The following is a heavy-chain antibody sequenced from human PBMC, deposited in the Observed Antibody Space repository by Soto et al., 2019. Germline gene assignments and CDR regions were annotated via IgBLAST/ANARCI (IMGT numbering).Heavy chain of an antibody. V-gene: IGHV3-33*06. J-gene: IGHJ4*01. CDR1: GFTFSSYG. Sequence: GGFLRLSCAASGFTFSSYGMHWVRQAPGKGLEWVAAIWGGGGNKYYADSVKGRFTISRDNSRNTIYLQMNSLRAEDTATYYCAKARCTGNSCYVPDYWGHGSLVTVSS. CDR3: AKARCTGNSCYVPDY. CDR2: IWGGGGNK. D-gene: IGHD2-8*02.